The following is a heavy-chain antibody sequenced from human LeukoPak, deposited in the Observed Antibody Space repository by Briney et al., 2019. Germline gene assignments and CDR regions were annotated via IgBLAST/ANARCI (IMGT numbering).Heavy chain of an antibody. CDR3: ARDTGYLGSNYGMDV. Sequence: TSETLSLTCTVSGGSVSSGSYYWSWIRQPPGKGLEWIGYIFYSGSTNCNPSLKSRVTISVDTSKNQFSLNLSSVTAADTAIYYCARDTGYLGSNYGMDVWGQGTTVTVSS. D-gene: IGHD3-22*01. CDR1: GGSVSSGSYY. CDR2: IFYSGST. J-gene: IGHJ6*02. V-gene: IGHV4-61*01.